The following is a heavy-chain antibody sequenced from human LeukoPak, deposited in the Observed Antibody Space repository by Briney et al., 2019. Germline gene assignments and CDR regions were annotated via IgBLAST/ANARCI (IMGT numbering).Heavy chain of an antibody. V-gene: IGHV1-18*01. CDR2: ISANTGKT. CDR1: GYSFATYG. D-gene: IGHD6-13*01. Sequence: GASVKVSCETSGYSFATYGFCWVRQAPGDGLEWMGWISANTGKTSYAQKFQDRVTMTTDTSTTTAYMELRSLRLDDTAVYFCAKVAGDRMDYWGQGTLVTVSS. CDR3: AKVAGDRMDY. J-gene: IGHJ4*02.